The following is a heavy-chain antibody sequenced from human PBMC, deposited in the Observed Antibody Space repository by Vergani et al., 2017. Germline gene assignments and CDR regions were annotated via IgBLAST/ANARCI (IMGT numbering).Heavy chain of an antibody. CDR2: ISGSGGST. CDR3: AKAGIVVPTAITGIRAYYYYYMDV. V-gene: IGHV3-23*01. Sequence: EVQLLESGGGLVQPGGSLRLSCAASGFTFSSYAMSWVRQAPGKGLEWVSAISGSGGSTYYADSVKGRINISRDNSKNTLYLQMNSLRAEDTAVYYCAKAGIVVPTAITGIRAYYYYYMDVWGKGTTVTVSS. CDR1: GFTFSSYA. J-gene: IGHJ6*03. D-gene: IGHD2-2*01.